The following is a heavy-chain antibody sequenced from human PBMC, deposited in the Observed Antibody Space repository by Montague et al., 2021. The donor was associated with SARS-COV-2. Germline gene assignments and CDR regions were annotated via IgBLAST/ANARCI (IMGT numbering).Heavy chain of an antibody. CDR1: GGSMMSPSFH. CDR2: IYYGGTT. CDR3: GGTWVYFSQVDV. Sequence: SETLSLTCTVSGGSMMSPSFHWDWIRQAPGKGLEWIGSIYYGGTTYFNPSLRSRVTLSVDTPRSQFSLELSSVTAADTAVYYCGGTWVYFSQVDVWGQGTTVIVSS. J-gene: IGHJ6*02. V-gene: IGHV4-39*07. D-gene: IGHD3-3*01.